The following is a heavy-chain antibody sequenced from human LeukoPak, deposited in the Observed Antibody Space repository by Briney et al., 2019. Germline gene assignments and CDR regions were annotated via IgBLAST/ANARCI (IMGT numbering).Heavy chain of an antibody. J-gene: IGHJ4*02. CDR1: GFTFSSYG. CDR2: ISYDGSNK. CDR3: AKDQSQRMGLGVNSN. D-gene: IGHD3-16*01. V-gene: IGHV3-30*18. Sequence: GRSLRLSCAASGFTFSSYGMHWVRQAPGKGLEWVAVISYDGSNKYYADSVNGRFTIYRHNSKNPLYMQMNSLRPEDTAVYYCAKDQSQRMGLGVNSNWGRGTLVTVSS.